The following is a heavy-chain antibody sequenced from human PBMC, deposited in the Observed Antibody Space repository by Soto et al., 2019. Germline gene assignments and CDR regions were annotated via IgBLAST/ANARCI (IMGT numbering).Heavy chain of an antibody. CDR3: TGITWFRGMDV. Sequence: PSPTLSLPCAISGDSVSSNSAGWNWIRQSPSRGLEWLGRTYYKSKWNNDYALSVKSRITINPDTSKNQFSLHLYSVTPEDTAVYYCTGITWFRGMDVWGQGAPVTVSS. CDR1: GDSVSSNSAG. J-gene: IGHJ6*02. V-gene: IGHV6-1*01. CDR2: TYYKSKWNN. D-gene: IGHD3-10*01.